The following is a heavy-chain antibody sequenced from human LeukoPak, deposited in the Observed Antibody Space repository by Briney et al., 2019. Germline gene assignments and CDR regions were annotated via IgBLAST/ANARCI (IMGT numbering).Heavy chain of an antibody. Sequence: ASVKVSCKASGYTFTSYDINWVRQAPGQGVEWMGWMNPNSGNTGYAQKFQGRVTMTRNTSRSTAYMELSSLRSEDTAVYYCARGCFNFGGDCYSDYWGQGTLVTVSS. CDR2: MNPNSGNT. CDR3: ARGCFNFGGDCYSDY. J-gene: IGHJ4*02. CDR1: GYTFTSYD. V-gene: IGHV1-8*01. D-gene: IGHD2-21*02.